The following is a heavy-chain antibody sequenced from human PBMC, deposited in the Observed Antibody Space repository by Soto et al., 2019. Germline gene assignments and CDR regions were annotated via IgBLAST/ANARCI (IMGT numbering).Heavy chain of an antibody. CDR3: ARVMGGYSSGWDAFDI. Sequence: GGSLRLSCAASGFTFSSYGMHWVRQAPGKGLEWVAVIWYDGSNKYYADSVKGRFTISRDNSKNTLYLQMNSLRAEDTAVYYCARVMGGYSSGWDAFDIWGQGTMVTVSS. CDR2: IWYDGSNK. J-gene: IGHJ3*02. D-gene: IGHD6-19*01. V-gene: IGHV3-33*01. CDR1: GFTFSSYG.